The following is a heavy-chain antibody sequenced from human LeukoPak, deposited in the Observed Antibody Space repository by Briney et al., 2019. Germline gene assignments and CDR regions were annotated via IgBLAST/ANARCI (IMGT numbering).Heavy chain of an antibody. CDR2: IRYNGSNK. V-gene: IGHV3-30*02. CDR1: GFPFSSYA. CDR3: AKFSGTIETIDY. J-gene: IGHJ4*02. Sequence: GGSLRLSCAASGFPFSSYAMHWVRQAPGKGLEWVAFIRYNGSNKYYADCVKGRFTISRDNSKNTLYLQMNSLRAEDTAVYYCAKFSGTIETIDYWGQGTLVTVSS. D-gene: IGHD1-1*01.